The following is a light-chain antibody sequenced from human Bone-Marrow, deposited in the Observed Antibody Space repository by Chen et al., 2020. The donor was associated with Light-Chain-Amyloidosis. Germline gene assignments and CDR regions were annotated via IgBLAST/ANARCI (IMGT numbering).Light chain of an antibody. Sequence: SALTQPASVSGSPGQSTTISCTGTSSDVGGDNHVSWYQQHPDKAPKLMISEVTNRPSWVPDRFSGSKSDNTASLTISGLQTEDDADYFCSSYTITNTLVFGSGTRVTVL. CDR1: SSDVGGDNH. CDR3: SSYTITNTLV. V-gene: IGLV2-14*01. CDR2: EVT. J-gene: IGLJ1*01.